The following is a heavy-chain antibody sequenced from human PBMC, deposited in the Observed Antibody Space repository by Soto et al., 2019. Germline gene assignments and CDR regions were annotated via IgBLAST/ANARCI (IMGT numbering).Heavy chain of an antibody. D-gene: IGHD2-2*01. V-gene: IGHV3-23*01. CDR2: ISGTGVPT. J-gene: IGHJ5*02. CDR1: GFTFSSYA. Sequence: GGSLRLSCAASGFTFSSYAMSWVRQAPGKGLECISLISGTGVPTLYAESVKGRFSVSRDNSKNTLFLEMNNLRVDDTAIYYCXKSFCSSSSCLFVWVDPWGPGTLVTVSS. CDR3: XKSFCSSSSCLFVWVDP.